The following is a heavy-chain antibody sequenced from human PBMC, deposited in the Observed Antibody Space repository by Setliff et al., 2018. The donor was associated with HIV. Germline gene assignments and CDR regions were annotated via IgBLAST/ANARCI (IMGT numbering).Heavy chain of an antibody. Sequence: GGSLRLSCAASGFTFSSYDMHWVRQATGKGLEWVSAIGTAGDTYYPGSVKGRFTISGENAKNSLYLQMNSLRAGDTAVYYCARARDSSGYYPGAFDIWGQGTMVTVSS. V-gene: IGHV3-13*01. J-gene: IGHJ3*02. CDR3: ARARDSSGYYPGAFDI. D-gene: IGHD3-22*01. CDR2: IGTAGDT. CDR1: GFTFSSYD.